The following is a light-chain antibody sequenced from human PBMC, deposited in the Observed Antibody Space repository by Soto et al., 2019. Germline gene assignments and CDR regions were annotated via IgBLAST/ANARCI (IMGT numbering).Light chain of an antibody. CDR3: AAWDDSLLGVL. Sequence: QSVLTQPPSASGSPGQGVAISYSGSRSNIASNTVNWYQQLPGKAPKVLIYSNNQRPSGVPGRFSGSKSGTSASLVISGLQSEDEADYYCAAWDDSLLGVLFGGGTKLTVL. J-gene: IGLJ3*02. CDR1: RSNIASNT. V-gene: IGLV1-44*01. CDR2: SNN.